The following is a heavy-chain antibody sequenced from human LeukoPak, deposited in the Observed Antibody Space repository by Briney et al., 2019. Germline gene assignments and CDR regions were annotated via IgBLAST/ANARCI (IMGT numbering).Heavy chain of an antibody. D-gene: IGHD4/OR15-4a*01. Sequence: DSVKGRFTISRDNAKNSLYLQMNSLRAEDTAVYFCARHGIPAVGADFWGQGTLVTVSS. V-gene: IGHV3-7*01. CDR3: ARHGIPAVGADF. J-gene: IGHJ4*02.